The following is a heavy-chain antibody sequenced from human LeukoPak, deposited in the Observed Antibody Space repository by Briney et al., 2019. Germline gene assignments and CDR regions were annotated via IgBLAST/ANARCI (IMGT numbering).Heavy chain of an antibody. CDR3: ASLHSSSSQAWFDP. D-gene: IGHD6-13*01. CDR1: GGSISSGSYY. V-gene: IGHV4-61*02. CDR2: IYTSGST. Sequence: PSQTLSLTCTVSGGSISSGSYYWSWIRQPAGKGLEWIGRIYTSGSTYYNPSLKSRVTISVDTSKNQFSLKLSSVTAADTAVYYCASLHSSSSQAWFDPWGQGTLVTVSS. J-gene: IGHJ5*02.